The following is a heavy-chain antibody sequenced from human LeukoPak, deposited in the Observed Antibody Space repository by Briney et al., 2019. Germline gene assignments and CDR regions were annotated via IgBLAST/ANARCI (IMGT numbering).Heavy chain of an antibody. V-gene: IGHV3-23*01. CDR1: GFTFSSYA. Sequence: GGSLRLSCAASGFTFSSYAMSWVRQAPGKGLEWVSAISGSGGSTYYADSVKGRFTISRDNSKNTLYLQMNSLRAEDTAVYYCAKDFYGSGNEYYYYYMDVWGKGTTVTVSS. CDR3: AKDFYGSGNEYYYYYMDV. D-gene: IGHD3-10*01. CDR2: ISGSGGST. J-gene: IGHJ6*03.